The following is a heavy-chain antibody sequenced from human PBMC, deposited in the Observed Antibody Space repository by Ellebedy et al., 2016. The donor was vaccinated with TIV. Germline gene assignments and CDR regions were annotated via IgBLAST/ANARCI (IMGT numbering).Heavy chain of an antibody. V-gene: IGHV3-21*01. J-gene: IGHJ5*02. CDR1: GFSLRGYS. CDR2: ISSRSTYQ. Sequence: PGGSLRLSCAATGFSLRGYSMSWVRQTPGKGLEWVSFISSRSTYQYYADSVRGRFTISRDNAKNSVYLQMNSLGVEDTAVYHCARDFSGSGENWFDPWGQGTLVTVSS. CDR3: ARDFSGSGENWFDP. D-gene: IGHD3-10*01.